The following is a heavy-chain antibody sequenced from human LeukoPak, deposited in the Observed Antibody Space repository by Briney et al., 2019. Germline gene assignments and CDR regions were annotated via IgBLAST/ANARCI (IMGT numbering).Heavy chain of an antibody. CDR2: IYHSGST. J-gene: IGHJ4*02. V-gene: IGHV4-38-2*01. CDR3: ARVSRRDYDYVWGSSHPPFDY. D-gene: IGHD3-16*01. CDR1: GYSISSGYY. Sequence: PSETLSLTCAVSGYSISSGYYWGWIRQPPGKGLEWIGSIYHSGSTYYNPSLKSRVTISVDTSKDQFSRKLSSVTAADTAVYYCARVSRRDYDYVWGSSHPPFDYWGQGTLVTVSS.